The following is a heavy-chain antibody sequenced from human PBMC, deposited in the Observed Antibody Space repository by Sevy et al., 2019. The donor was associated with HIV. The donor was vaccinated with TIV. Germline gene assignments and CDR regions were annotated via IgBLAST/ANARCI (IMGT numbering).Heavy chain of an antibody. V-gene: IGHV3-53*01. CDR2: IYAGGST. J-gene: IGHJ3*02. Sequence: GGSLRLSCAASGLSVSRNYLSWVRQAPGKGLEWVSVIYAGGSTYYADSVKGRFTVSRDKAKNTLHYQMNSLRAEDTAVYYCASQLGIGAFDIWGQGTMVTVSS. D-gene: IGHD7-27*01. CDR3: ASQLGIGAFDI. CDR1: GLSVSRNY.